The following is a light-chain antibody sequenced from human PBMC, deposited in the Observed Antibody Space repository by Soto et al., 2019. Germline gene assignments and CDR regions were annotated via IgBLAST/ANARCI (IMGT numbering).Light chain of an antibody. CDR2: DAS. V-gene: IGKV3-15*01. J-gene: IGKJ2*01. Sequence: EIVMTQSPATLSVSPGERATLSCRASQSVGGNLAWYQQRPGRAPRLLIYDASTRATDIPARFSGSGSGTEFHLTISRLQSEDFALYYCQQYNNWPLYTFGQGTKLEIK. CDR1: QSVGGN. CDR3: QQYNNWPLYT.